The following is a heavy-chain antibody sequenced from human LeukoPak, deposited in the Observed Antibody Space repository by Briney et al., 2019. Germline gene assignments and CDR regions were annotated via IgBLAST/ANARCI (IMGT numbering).Heavy chain of an antibody. Sequence: PGGSLRLSCAASGFTFSSYAMSWVRQAPGRGLEWVPSISGSGGSTYYVDSVKGRFTISRDNSKNTLYLQMNSLRAEDTAVYYCAKDELMDTAVVTAFDYWGQGTLVTVSS. CDR1: GFTFSSYA. CDR3: AKDELMDTAVVTAFDY. V-gene: IGHV3-23*01. J-gene: IGHJ4*02. CDR2: ISGSGGST. D-gene: IGHD5-18*01.